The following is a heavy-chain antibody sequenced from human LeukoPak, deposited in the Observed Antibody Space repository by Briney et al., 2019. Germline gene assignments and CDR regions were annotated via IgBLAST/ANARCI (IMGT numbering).Heavy chain of an antibody. CDR3: AKDLHMIVVVITLDWFDP. J-gene: IGHJ5*02. Sequence: GGSLRLSCAASGFTFSSYWMSWVRQAPGKGLEWVANIKQDGSEKYYVDSVKGRFTISRDNAKNTLYLQMNSLRAEDTAVYYCAKDLHMIVVVITLDWFDPWGQGTLVTVSS. D-gene: IGHD3-22*01. V-gene: IGHV3-7*01. CDR1: GFTFSSYW. CDR2: IKQDGSEK.